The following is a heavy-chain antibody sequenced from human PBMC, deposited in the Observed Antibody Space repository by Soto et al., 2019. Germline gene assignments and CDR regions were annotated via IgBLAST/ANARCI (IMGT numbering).Heavy chain of an antibody. V-gene: IGHV4-34*01. CDR2: INHSGST. J-gene: IGHJ4*02. CDR1: GGSFSGYY. CDR3: AGGAAAGYYFDY. D-gene: IGHD6-13*01. Sequence: SSETLSLTCAVYGGSFSGYYWSWIRQPPGKGLEWIGEINHSGSTNYNPSLKSRVTISVDTSKNQFSLKLSSVTAADTAVYYCAGGAAAGYYFDYWGQGTLVTVSS.